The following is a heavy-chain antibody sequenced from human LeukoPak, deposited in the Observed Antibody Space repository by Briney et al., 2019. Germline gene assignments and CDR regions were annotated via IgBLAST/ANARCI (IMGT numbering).Heavy chain of an antibody. CDR2: ISGSGGST. D-gene: IGHD3-10*01. V-gene: IGHV3-23*01. Sequence: GGSLRLSCAASGFTFSSYAMSWVRQAPGKGLEGVSAISGSGGSTYYADSVKSRFTISRDNSKNTLYLQMNSLRAEDTAVYYCAKAHYGQPTPEDYWGQGTLVTVSS. J-gene: IGHJ4*02. CDR1: GFTFSSYA. CDR3: AKAHYGQPTPEDY.